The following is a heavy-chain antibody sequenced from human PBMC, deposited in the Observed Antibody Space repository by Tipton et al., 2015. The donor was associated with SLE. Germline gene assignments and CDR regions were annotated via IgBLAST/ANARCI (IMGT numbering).Heavy chain of an antibody. D-gene: IGHD6-19*01. CDR1: GGSISSYY. J-gene: IGHJ3*02. CDR2: IYYSGST. Sequence: LRLSCTVSGGSISSYYWSWIRQPPGKGLEWIGSIYYSGSTYYNPSLKSRVTISVDTSKNQFSLKLSSVTAADTAVYYCARSLAVADAFDIWGQGTMVTVSS. V-gene: IGHV4-59*12. CDR3: ARSLAVADAFDI.